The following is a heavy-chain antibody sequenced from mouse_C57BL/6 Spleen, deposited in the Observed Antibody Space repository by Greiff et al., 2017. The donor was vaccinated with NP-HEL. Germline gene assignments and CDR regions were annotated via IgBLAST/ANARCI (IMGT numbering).Heavy chain of an antibody. CDR2: INPDNGGT. CDR1: GYTFTDYY. V-gene: IGHV1-26*01. D-gene: IGHD2-3*01. CDR3: ARGGYCDWYFDV. J-gene: IGHJ1*03. Sequence: EVQLQQSGPELVKPGASVKISCKASGYTFTDYYMNWVKQSHGKSLEWIGDINPDNGGTSYNQKFKGKATLTVDKSSSTAYMELRSLTSEDSAVYYCARGGYCDWYFDVWGTGTTVTVSS.